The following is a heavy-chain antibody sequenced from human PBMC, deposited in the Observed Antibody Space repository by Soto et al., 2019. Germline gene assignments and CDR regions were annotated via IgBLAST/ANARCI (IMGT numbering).Heavy chain of an antibody. V-gene: IGHV4-59*08. CDR1: GGSVTSYH. Sequence: SETLSLTFFVSGGSVTSYHWSWLRQFPGKGLEWMGYMYYSGNTYYNPFLQSRLSISIDTSKNQLSLKVGSVTAADTAGYYCARSSLYGMDVLCQGTTVTFSS. J-gene: IGHJ6*02. CDR2: MYYSGNT. CDR3: ARSSLYGMDV.